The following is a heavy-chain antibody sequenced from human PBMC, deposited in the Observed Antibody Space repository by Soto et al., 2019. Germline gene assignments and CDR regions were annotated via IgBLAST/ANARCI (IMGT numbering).Heavy chain of an antibody. V-gene: IGHV4-34*01. CDR3: ARSGGVVTAAMWSANWFDP. Sequence: SETLSLTCAVYGGSFSGYYWSWIRQPPGKGLEWIGEINHSGSTNYNPSLKSRVTISVDTSKNQFSLKLSSVTAADTAVYYCARSGGVVTAAMWSANWFDPWGQGTLVTVSS. CDR2: INHSGST. D-gene: IGHD2-2*01. CDR1: GGSFSGYY. J-gene: IGHJ5*02.